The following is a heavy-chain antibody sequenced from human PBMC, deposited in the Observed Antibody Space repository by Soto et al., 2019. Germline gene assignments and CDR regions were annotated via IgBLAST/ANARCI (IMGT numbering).Heavy chain of an antibody. CDR1: GYTFTSYA. CDR2: INAGNGNT. CDR3: ARVGAVDLLLWFGELLSNFDY. V-gene: IGHV1-3*01. J-gene: IGHJ4*02. D-gene: IGHD3-10*01. Sequence: ASVKVSCKASGYTFTSYAMHWVRQAPGQRLEWMGWINAGNGNTKYSQKFQGRVTITRETSASTAYMELSSLRSEDTAVYYCARVGAVDLLLWFGELLSNFDYWGQGTLVTVSS.